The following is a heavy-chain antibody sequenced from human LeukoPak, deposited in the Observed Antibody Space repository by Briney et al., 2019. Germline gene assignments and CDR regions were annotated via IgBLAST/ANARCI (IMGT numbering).Heavy chain of an antibody. CDR1: GFTFSTYS. Sequence: GGSLRLSCEASGFTFSTYSMNWVRQAPGKGLEWVSYIGSSTSTIYYADSVKGRFTISRDNAKNALYLQMNSLSDEDTAVYYCARDFAWWGQGTLATVPS. D-gene: IGHD3-3*01. J-gene: IGHJ4*02. V-gene: IGHV3-48*02. CDR3: ARDFAW. CDR2: IGSSTSTI.